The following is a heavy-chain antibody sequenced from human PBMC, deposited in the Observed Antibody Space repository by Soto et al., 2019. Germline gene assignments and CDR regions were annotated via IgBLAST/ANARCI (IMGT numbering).Heavy chain of an antibody. V-gene: IGHV3-48*01. J-gene: IGHJ5*02. D-gene: IGHD2-15*01. CDR3: ARVGSAALGGSGWFDP. Sequence: EVQLVESGGGLVQPGGSLRLSCAASGFTFSSYSMNWVRQAPGKGLEWVSYISSSSSTRYYADSVKGRFTISRDNAKNSLYLQMNSLRAEDTAVYYCARVGSAALGGSGWFDPWGQGTLVTVSS. CDR2: ISSSSSTR. CDR1: GFTFSSYS.